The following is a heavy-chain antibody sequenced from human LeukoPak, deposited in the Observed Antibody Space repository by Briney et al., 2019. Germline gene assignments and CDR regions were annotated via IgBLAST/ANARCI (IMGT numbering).Heavy chain of an antibody. CDR3: ARDRSNPHSRAAMDYDY. CDR2: IYTSGST. D-gene: IGHD5-18*01. V-gene: IGHV4-61*02. J-gene: IGHJ4*02. CDR1: GGSISSGSYY. Sequence: KTSQTLSLTCTVSGGSISSGSYYWSWIRQPAGKGLEWIGRIYTSGSTNYNPSLKSRVTISVDTSKNQFSLKLSSVTAADTAVYYCARDRSNPHSRAAMDYDYWGQGTLVTVSS.